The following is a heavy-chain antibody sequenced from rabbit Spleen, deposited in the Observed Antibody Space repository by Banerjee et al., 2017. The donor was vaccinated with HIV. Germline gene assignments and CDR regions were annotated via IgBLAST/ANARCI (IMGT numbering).Heavy chain of an antibody. CDR2: IYTGGSSGST. J-gene: IGHJ4*01. Sequence: QSLEESGGDLVKPGASLTLTCTASGFSFSSGYDMCWVRQAPGKGLEWIACIYTGGSSGSTYYASWVKGRFTISKTSTTVTLQMTRLTAADTATYFCARGDGYAYGGYHLWGPGTLVTVS. V-gene: IGHV1S40*01. CDR1: GFSFSSGYD. CDR3: ARGDGYAYGGYHL. D-gene: IGHD6-1*01.